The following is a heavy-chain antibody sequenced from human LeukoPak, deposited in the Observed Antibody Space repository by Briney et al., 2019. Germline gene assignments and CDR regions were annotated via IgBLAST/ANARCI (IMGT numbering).Heavy chain of an antibody. J-gene: IGHJ4*02. V-gene: IGHV4-39*07. Sequence: SETLSLTCTVSGGSISSSSYYWGWIRQPPGKGLEWIGSIYYSGSTYYNPSLKSRVTISVDTSKNQFSLKLSSVTAADTAVYYCARGRGYSYALDYWGQGTLVTVSS. CDR1: GGSISSSSYY. CDR3: ARGRGYSYALDY. CDR2: IYYSGST. D-gene: IGHD5-18*01.